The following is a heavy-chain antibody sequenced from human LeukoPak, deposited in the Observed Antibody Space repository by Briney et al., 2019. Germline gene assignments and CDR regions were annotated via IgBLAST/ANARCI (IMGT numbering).Heavy chain of an antibody. V-gene: IGHV3-9*01. CDR2: ISCNIVSI. D-gene: IGHD6-13*01. J-gene: IGHJ4*02. Sequence: GRSLRFSAAASGFTFDDYVMHWVRQAPGKGLGWGSGISCNIVSIAYTDPVKGPLTISRYNAKNSLYLQMDSLRAEDTALYYCAKDIGYSSSQGHFVYWGQGTLVTVFS. CDR3: AKDIGYSSSQGHFVY. CDR1: GFTFDDYV.